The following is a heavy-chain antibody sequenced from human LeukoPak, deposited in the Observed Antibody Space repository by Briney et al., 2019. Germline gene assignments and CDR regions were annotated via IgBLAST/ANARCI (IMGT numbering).Heavy chain of an antibody. V-gene: IGHV6-1*01. J-gene: IGHJ4*02. CDR1: GDSVSSKSAA. Sequence: SQTLSLTCAISGDSVSSKSAAWNWIRQSPSRGLEWLGRTYYRSKWFNDYAVSVKSRITVNPDTSKNQFSLQLNTVTPEDTAVYYCARDSGIVVVPAASLGTYFDYWGQGTLVTVSS. D-gene: IGHD2-2*01. CDR3: ARDSGIVVVPAASLGTYFDY. CDR2: TYYRSKWFN.